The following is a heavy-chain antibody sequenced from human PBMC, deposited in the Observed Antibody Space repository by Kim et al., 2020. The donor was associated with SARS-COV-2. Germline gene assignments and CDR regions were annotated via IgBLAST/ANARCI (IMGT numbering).Heavy chain of an antibody. D-gene: IGHD6-13*01. CDR1: GFTFGDYA. Sequence: GGSLRLSCAASGFTFGDYAMRWVRQAPGKGLEWVSCISRSSGSIGYADSVKGRFTISRDNAKNSLYLQMNSLRAEDTALYYCAKDRWISAAGTRYYYYGIVVWGQGTTVTVSS. CDR3: AKDRWISAAGTRYYYYGIVV. CDR2: ISRSSGSI. J-gene: IGHJ6*02. V-gene: IGHV3-9*01.